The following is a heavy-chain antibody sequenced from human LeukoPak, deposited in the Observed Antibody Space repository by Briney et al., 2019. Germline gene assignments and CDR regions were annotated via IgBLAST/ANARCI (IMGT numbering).Heavy chain of an antibody. Sequence: GGSLRLSCAASGFIFDDYAMHWVRQAPGKGLEWVSGISWNSGSIGYADSVKGRFTISRDNAKNSLYLQMNSLRAEDTALYYCAKDILRYQLQTACAFDIWGQGTMVTVSS. CDR3: AKDILRYQLQTACAFDI. J-gene: IGHJ3*02. V-gene: IGHV3-9*01. D-gene: IGHD2-2*01. CDR2: ISWNSGSI. CDR1: GFIFDDYA.